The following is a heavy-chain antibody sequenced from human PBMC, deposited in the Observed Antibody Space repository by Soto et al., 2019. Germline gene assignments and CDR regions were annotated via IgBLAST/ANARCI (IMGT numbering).Heavy chain of an antibody. Sequence: SGGSLRLSCAASGFPFSSYAVSLVRQSPGKGPEWISSISVSGSTIYYADSVKGRFTISRDNSKNTLYLQMSSLSAEDTAVYYSAKVFYYYDSSCHYYFDYWGQGHSFTIYS. J-gene: IGHJ4*02. D-gene: IGHD3-22*01. CDR3: AKVFYYYDSSCHYYFDY. V-gene: IGHV3-23*01. CDR1: GFPFSSYA. CDR2: ISVSGSTI.